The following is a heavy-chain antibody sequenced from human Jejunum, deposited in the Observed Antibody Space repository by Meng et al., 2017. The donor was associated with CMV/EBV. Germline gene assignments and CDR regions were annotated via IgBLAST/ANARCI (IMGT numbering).Heavy chain of an antibody. CDR3: AKRITLVRGLIRDYYAMDV. D-gene: IGHD3-10*01. Sequence: SGMTWVLQAPGKWLEWLSYISSGRTIIDYADSVKGRFTISSDNAKNSLFLQLNSLRAEDTAVYYCAKRITLVRGLIRDYYAMDVWGQGTTVTVSS. V-gene: IGHV3-48*04. J-gene: IGHJ6*02. CDR2: ISSGRTII. CDR1: SG.